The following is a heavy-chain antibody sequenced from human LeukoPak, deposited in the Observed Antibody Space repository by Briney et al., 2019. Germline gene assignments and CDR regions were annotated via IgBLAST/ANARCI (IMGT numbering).Heavy chain of an antibody. CDR3: ARLRKGGYCSSTSCYEGRP. V-gene: IGHV4-4*02. Sequence: PSGTLSLTCAVSGGSISSSNWWSWVRQPPGKGLEWIGEIYHSGSTNYNPSLKSRVTISVDTSKNQFSLKLSSVTAADTAVYYCARLRKGGYCSSTSCYEGRPWGQGTLVTVSS. J-gene: IGHJ5*02. CDR2: IYHSGST. D-gene: IGHD2-2*01. CDR1: GGSISSSNW.